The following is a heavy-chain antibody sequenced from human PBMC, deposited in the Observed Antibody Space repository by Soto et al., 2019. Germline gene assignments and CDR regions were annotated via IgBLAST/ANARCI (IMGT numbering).Heavy chain of an antibody. Sequence: SETLSLTCTVSGGSISGHYWGWIRQPPGKAPEWIGQIFYSGGTNYNPSLEGRVTMSVDTSKSQFSLKLSSMTAADTAVYYCARAGGNFDPWGQGTLVTVS. CDR2: IFYSGGT. J-gene: IGHJ5*02. V-gene: IGHV4-59*11. CDR1: GGSISGHY. CDR3: ARAGGNFDP.